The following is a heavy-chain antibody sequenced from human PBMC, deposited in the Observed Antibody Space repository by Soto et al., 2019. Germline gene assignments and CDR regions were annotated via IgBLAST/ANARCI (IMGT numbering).Heavy chain of an antibody. CDR2: IYPEDSDT. Sequence: PGESLKISCRGSGYRFSSYWIGWVRQMPGKGLEWMGFIYPEDSDTRYSPSFEGQVTISADKSIATAYLQWTSLTASDTAMYYCARVRTIVRSMDVWGQGTTVTVSS. V-gene: IGHV5-51*01. J-gene: IGHJ6*02. D-gene: IGHD2-8*01. CDR1: GYRFSSYW. CDR3: ARVRTIVRSMDV.